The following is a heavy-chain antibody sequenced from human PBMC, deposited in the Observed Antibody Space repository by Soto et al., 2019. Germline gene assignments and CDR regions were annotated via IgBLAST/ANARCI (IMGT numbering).Heavy chain of an antibody. CDR1: VLIFRNYA. CDR2: ISGSGGSP. Sequence: PWGALRISCVAPVLIFRNYAMSGVRQAPGKGLEWVSGISGSGGSPHYADSAKGRFTISRGNSKNTLFLQMNTLRAEDTAVYYCAREGDIAAVFDYWGRGTLVTVSS. D-gene: IGHD6-13*01. J-gene: IGHJ4*02. CDR3: AREGDIAAVFDY. V-gene: IGHV3-23*01.